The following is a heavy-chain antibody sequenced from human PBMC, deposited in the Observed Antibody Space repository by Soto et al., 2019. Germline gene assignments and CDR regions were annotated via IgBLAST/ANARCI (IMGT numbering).Heavy chain of an antibody. D-gene: IGHD3-3*01. Sequence: QVQLVESGGGVVQPGRYLRLSCADSGFTFSSYAMPWVRQAPGKGLEWVAVISYDGRDKYYADSVKGRFTISRDNSKNTLYLQMNSLRAEDTAVYYCARDPQDYDFWSGPYGMDVWGQGTTVTVSS. CDR1: GFTFSSYA. CDR3: ARDPQDYDFWSGPYGMDV. CDR2: ISYDGRDK. J-gene: IGHJ6*02. V-gene: IGHV3-30*04.